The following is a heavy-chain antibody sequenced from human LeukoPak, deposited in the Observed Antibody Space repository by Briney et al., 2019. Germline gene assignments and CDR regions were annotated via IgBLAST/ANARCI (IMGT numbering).Heavy chain of an antibody. CDR3: ARTVSDYDFWSGDTSFDY. J-gene: IGHJ4*02. D-gene: IGHD3-3*01. CDR2: INPSGGST. V-gene: IGHV1-46*01. Sequence: ASVKVSCKASGYTFTGYYMHWVRQAPGQGLEWMGIINPSGGSTSYAQKFQGRVTMTRDTSTSTVYMELSSLRSEDTAVYYCARTVSDYDFWSGDTSFDYWGQGTLVTVSS. CDR1: GYTFTGYY.